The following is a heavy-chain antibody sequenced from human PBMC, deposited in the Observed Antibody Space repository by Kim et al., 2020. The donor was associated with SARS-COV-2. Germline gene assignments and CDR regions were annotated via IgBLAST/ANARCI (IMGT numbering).Heavy chain of an antibody. J-gene: IGHJ4*01. Sequence: GGSLRLSCEASGFTFGSYSMTWVRQAPGKGLEWVGCIKRAGSGEHNVYAAYGRGSISRENANKTMFPQLDIQSVEDTAAAYCSCDMTHYYLSRAGYWSQG. D-gene: IGHD3-9*01. CDR3: SCDMTHYYLSRAGY. CDR2: IKRAGSGE. V-gene: IGHV3-7*03. CDR1: GFTFGSYS.